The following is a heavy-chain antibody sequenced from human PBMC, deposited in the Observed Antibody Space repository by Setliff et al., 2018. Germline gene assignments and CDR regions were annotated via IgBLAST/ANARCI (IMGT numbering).Heavy chain of an antibody. D-gene: IGHD5-18*01. CDR2: INHRGST. V-gene: IGHV4-34*01. CDR1: GGSFSGYY. CDR3: ARLPPLHTPMALTFDY. Sequence: SETLSLTCAVYGGSFSGYYWSWIRQPPGKGLEWMGEINHRGSTNYNPSLKSRVTISVDTSKHQFALALRSVTAADTAVYYCARLPPLHTPMALTFDYWGQGILVTVSS. J-gene: IGHJ4*02.